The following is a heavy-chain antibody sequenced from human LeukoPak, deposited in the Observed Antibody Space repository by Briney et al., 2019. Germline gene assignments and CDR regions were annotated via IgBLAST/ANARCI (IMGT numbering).Heavy chain of an antibody. CDR3: ARRGSGWSREFDY. J-gene: IGHJ4*02. Sequence: SETLSLTCTVSGGSISSYNWSWIRQPPGKGQEWIGYSDYNGITKYNPSLKSQGTISVDPSKRQFSLKLNSVTAADTAVYYCARRGSGWSREFDYWGQGTLVTVPS. D-gene: IGHD6-19*01. CDR1: GGSISSYN. V-gene: IGHV4-59*08. CDR2: SDYNGIT.